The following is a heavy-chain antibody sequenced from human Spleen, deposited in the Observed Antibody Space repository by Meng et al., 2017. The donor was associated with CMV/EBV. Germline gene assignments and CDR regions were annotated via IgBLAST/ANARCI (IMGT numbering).Heavy chain of an antibody. CDR2: IKQDGSEK. CDR1: GFTFSSYW. J-gene: IGHJ4*02. CDR3: ARSGLAQYFDS. V-gene: IGHV3-7*01. D-gene: IGHD6-19*01. Sequence: GESLKISCAASGFTFSSYWMSWVRQAPGKGLEWVANIKQDGSEKYYVDSVKGRFTISRDNAKNSLYLQMNSLRAEDTAVYYCARSGLAQYFDSWGQGTLVTVSS.